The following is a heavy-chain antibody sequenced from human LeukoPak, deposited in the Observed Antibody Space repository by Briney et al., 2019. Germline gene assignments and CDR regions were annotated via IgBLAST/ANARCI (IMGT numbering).Heavy chain of an antibody. CDR2: IGTAGDT. D-gene: IGHD3-22*01. Sequence: GGSLRLSCAASGFTFSSYDMHWVRQATGKGLEWVSAIGTAGDTYYPGSVKGRFTISRENAKNSLYLQMNSLRAGDTAVYYCARGRAAYYSDSSGYYYYDYWGQGTLVTVSS. V-gene: IGHV3-13*01. CDR1: GFTFSSYD. CDR3: ARGRAAYYSDSSGYYYYDY. J-gene: IGHJ4*02.